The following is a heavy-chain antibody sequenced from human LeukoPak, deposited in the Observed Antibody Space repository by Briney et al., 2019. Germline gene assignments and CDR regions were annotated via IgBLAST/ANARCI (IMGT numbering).Heavy chain of an antibody. J-gene: IGHJ4*02. CDR3: ARGRWSDY. V-gene: IGHV3-7*01. Sequence: GGSLRLSCAASGFTFSAYWMTWVCQAPGKGLEWVANIKEDGTEKNYVDSVKGRFTISRDNVKKSLYLEMNSLRVEDTAVYYCARGRWSDYWGQGTQVTVSS. D-gene: IGHD5-24*01. CDR2: IKEDGTEK. CDR1: GFTFSAYW.